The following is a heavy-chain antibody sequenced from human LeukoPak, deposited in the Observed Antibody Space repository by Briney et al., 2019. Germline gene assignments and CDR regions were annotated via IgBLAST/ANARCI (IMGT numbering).Heavy chain of an antibody. V-gene: IGHV3-23*01. CDR2: ISGSGGST. CDR3: AKGHEGLLDP. Sequence: GGPLRLSCAASGFTFSSYAMSWVRQAPGKGLEWVSAISGSGGSTYYADSGKGRFTISRDNSKNTLYLQMNSLRAEDTAVYYCAKGHEGLLDPWGQGTLVTVSS. J-gene: IGHJ5*02. D-gene: IGHD5-12*01. CDR1: GFTFSSYA.